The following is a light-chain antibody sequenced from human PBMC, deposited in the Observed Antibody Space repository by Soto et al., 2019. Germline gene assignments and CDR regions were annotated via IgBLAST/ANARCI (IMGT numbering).Light chain of an antibody. CDR3: QQYHTWPLT. V-gene: IGKV3-15*01. J-gene: IGKJ2*01. CDR2: GAS. Sequence: EILMTQSPATLSVSPGERATLSCRASQSVSDNLAWYQQKPGQAPRLLIYGASTRATGVPARFSAGGSGTEFTLTISSLQSEDFALYSCQQYHTWPLTFGQGTKLDIK. CDR1: QSVSDN.